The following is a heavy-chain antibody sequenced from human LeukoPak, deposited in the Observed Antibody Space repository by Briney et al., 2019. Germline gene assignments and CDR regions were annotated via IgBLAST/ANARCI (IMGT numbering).Heavy chain of an antibody. CDR2: IKKDGSET. J-gene: IGHJ4*02. V-gene: IGHV3-7*03. Sequence: GGFLRLSCAASGFTFSTSWMSWVRQVPGKGLEWVASIKKDGSETYYVDSVKGRFTISRDNAKNSLYLQMNSLRAEDTAMYYCARGRYSGTTYYSDYWGQGTLVTVSS. D-gene: IGHD5-12*01. CDR1: GFTFSTSW. CDR3: ARGRYSGTTYYSDY.